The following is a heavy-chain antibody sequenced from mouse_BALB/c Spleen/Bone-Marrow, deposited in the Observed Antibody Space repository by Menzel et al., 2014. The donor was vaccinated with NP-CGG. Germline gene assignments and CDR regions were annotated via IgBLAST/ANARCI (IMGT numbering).Heavy chain of an antibody. Sequence: EVMLVESGGGLVQPGGSLKLSCAASGFDFSRYWMTWVRQAPGKGLEWIGEINPGSSTINYTPSLKEKFIISRDNAKNTLYLQMSKVRSEDTALYYCARPGYYGYQDVWGAGTTVTVSS. CDR3: ARPGYYGYQDV. V-gene: IGHV4-1*02. J-gene: IGHJ1*01. CDR1: GFDFSRYW. D-gene: IGHD1-2*01. CDR2: INPGSSTI.